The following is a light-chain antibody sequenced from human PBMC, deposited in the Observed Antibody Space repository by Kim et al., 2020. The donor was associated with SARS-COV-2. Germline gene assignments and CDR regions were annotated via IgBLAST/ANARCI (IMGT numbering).Light chain of an antibody. J-gene: IGLJ3*02. CDR2: SND. Sequence: GPRVTVPCSGSSTNIGSNTVTWYQQLPGSAPKLLIYSNDQRPSGVPDRFSGSKPDTSASLAISGLQSEDEADYYCVAWDDRLNGPVFGGGTQLTVL. CDR1: STNIGSNT. CDR3: VAWDDRLNGPV. V-gene: IGLV1-44*01.